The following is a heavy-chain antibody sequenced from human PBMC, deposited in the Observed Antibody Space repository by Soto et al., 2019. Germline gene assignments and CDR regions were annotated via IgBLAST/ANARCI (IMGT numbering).Heavy chain of an antibody. CDR2: IYYSGST. V-gene: IGHV4-59*01. Sequence: SETLSLTCTVSGGSISSYYWSWIRQPPGKGLEWIGYIYYSGSTNYNPSLKSRVTISVDTSKNQFSLKLSSVTAADTAVYYCARDIYGDYESYFDYWGQGTLVTVSS. CDR1: GGSISSYY. D-gene: IGHD4-17*01. J-gene: IGHJ4*02. CDR3: ARDIYGDYESYFDY.